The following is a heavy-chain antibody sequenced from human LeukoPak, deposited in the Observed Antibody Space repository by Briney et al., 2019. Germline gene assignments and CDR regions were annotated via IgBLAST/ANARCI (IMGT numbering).Heavy chain of an antibody. V-gene: IGHV3-48*03. CDR3: ARVLRYCSGGNCYSGGLGYMDV. CDR2: ISSSGSTI. D-gene: IGHD2-15*01. Sequence: PGGSLRLSCAASGFTFSSFEMNWVRQAPGKGLEWVSYISSSGSTIYYADSVKGRFTISRDNTKNSLYLQMNSLRAEGTAVYYCARVLRYCSGGNCYSGGLGYMDVWGKGTTVTISS. J-gene: IGHJ6*03. CDR1: GFTFSSFE.